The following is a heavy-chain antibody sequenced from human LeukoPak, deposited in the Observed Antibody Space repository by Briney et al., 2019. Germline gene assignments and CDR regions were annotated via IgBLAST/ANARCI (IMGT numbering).Heavy chain of an antibody. V-gene: IGHV3-23*01. CDR2: ISGSGGST. CDR1: GFTFSSYA. D-gene: IGHD1-26*01. CDR3: AKGIDWYYYYGMDV. Sequence: PGGSLRLSCAASGFTFSSYAMSWVRQAPGKGLEWVSAISGSGGSTYYADSVKGRFTISRDNSKNTLYLQMNSLRAEDTAVYYCAKGIDWYYYYGMDVWGQGTTVTVSS. J-gene: IGHJ6*02.